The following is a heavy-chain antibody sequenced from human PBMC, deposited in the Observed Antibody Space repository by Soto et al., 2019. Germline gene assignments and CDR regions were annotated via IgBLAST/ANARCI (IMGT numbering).Heavy chain of an antibody. CDR2: ISWNSGSI. D-gene: IGHD1-7*01. CDR1: GFTFDDYA. CDR3: AKDIGGRGTTRLYYYMDV. V-gene: IGHV3-9*01. J-gene: IGHJ6*03. Sequence: EVQLVESGGGLVQPGRSLRLSCAASGFTFDDYAMHWVRQAPGKGLEWVSGISWNSGSIGYADSVKGRFTISRDNAKNSLYLQMNSLRAEDTALYYCAKDIGGRGTTRLYYYMDVWGKGTTVTVSS.